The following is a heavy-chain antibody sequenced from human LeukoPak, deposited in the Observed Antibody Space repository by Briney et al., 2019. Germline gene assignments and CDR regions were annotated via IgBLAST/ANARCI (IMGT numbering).Heavy chain of an antibody. D-gene: IGHD2-2*01. CDR3: ARDRGGYCSSTSCLSDFDY. Sequence: ASMKVSCKASGYTFTGYYMRWVRQAPGQGLEWMGWINPDSGGTNYAQNFQGRVTLTRDTSISTAYMELSRLRSDDTAVYYCARDRGGYCSSTSCLSDFDYWGQGTLVTVSS. V-gene: IGHV1-2*02. CDR2: INPDSGGT. J-gene: IGHJ4*02. CDR1: GYTFTGYY.